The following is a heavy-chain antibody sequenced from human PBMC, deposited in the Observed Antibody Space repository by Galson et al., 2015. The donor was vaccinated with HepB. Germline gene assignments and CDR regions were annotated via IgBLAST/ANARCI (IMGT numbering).Heavy chain of an antibody. J-gene: IGHJ4*02. CDR2: ISYDGSNK. CDR3: AREGIQLWLDY. CDR1: GFTFSSYA. Sequence: SLRLSCAASGFTFSSYAMHWVRQAPGKGLEWVAVISYDGSNKYYADSVKGRFTISRDNSKNTLYLQMNSLRAEDTAVYYCAREGIQLWLDYWGQGTLVTVSS. V-gene: IGHV3-30-3*01. D-gene: IGHD5-18*01.